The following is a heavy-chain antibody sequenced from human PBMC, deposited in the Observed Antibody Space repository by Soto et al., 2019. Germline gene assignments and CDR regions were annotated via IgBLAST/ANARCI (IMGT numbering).Heavy chain of an antibody. J-gene: IGHJ4*02. D-gene: IGHD1-26*01. V-gene: IGHV3-30*18. CDR1: GFTFSHYA. CDR3: AKDGSXNFDY. CDR2: MSYDGSNE. Sequence: QVQLVESGGGVVQPGRSLRLSCAASGFTFSHYAMHWVRQAPGKGLEWVALMSYDGSNEYYADSVKGRFTISRDNSKNTLYLQMNSLRAEDTAVYYCAKDGSXNFDYWGXXXXVT.